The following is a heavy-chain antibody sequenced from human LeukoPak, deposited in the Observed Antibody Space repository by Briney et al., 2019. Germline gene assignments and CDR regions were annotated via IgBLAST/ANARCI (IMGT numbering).Heavy chain of an antibody. CDR1: GFTFSSYA. CDR3: AKVSSYDSSGYDAFDI. D-gene: IGHD3-22*01. Sequence: GGSLRLSCAASGFTFSSYAMSWVRQAPGKGLEWVSAISGSGGSTYYADSVKGRFTISRDNSKNTLYLQMNSLRAEDTAVYYCAKVSSYDSSGYDAFDIWGQGTMVTASS. CDR2: ISGSGGST. V-gene: IGHV3-23*01. J-gene: IGHJ3*02.